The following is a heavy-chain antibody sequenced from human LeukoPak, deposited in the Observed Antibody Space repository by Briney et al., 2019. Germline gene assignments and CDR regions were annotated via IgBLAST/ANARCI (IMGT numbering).Heavy chain of an antibody. J-gene: IGHJ3*02. Sequence: PSETLSLTCTVSGGSLCSHQWSWIRQPPGRGLEWIGYIYYSGRTNYKHSLKSRVTISVDTSKNQFSLKLSSVTAADTAVYYCARTYYYDSSGYIDAFDIWGQGTMVTVSS. V-gene: IGHV4-59*11. CDR2: IYYSGRT. CDR1: GGSLCSHQ. D-gene: IGHD3-22*01. CDR3: ARTYYYDSSGYIDAFDI.